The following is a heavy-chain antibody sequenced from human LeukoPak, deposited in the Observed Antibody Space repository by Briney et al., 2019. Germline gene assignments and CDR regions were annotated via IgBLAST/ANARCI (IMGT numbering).Heavy chain of an antibody. D-gene: IGHD6-19*01. V-gene: IGHV3-23*01. CDR1: GFTFTNYA. Sequence: GGSLRLSCAASGFTFTNYAMSWVRQAPGKGLEWVSGISGGGGSTYYADSVKGRFTISKDNSKNTLYLQMSSLRAEDTAVYYCVKYSSGWYDYWGQGTLVTVSS. CDR3: VKYSSGWYDY. CDR2: ISGGGGST. J-gene: IGHJ4*02.